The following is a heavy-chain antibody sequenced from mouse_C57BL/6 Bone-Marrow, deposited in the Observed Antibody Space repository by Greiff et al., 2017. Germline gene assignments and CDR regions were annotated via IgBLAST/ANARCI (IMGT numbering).Heavy chain of an antibody. CDR3: ARWFITRASEYFDY. CDR1: GYTFTDYS. CDR2: IFPGGGST. D-gene: IGHD1-1*01. Sequence: VQLQQSDAELVKPGASVKISCKASGYTFTDYSIHWVKQRPEQGLEWIGYIFPGGGSTKYNEKFKGKATLTADKSSSTAYMQLNSLTSEDSAVYFCARWFITRASEYFDYWGQGTTLTVSS. V-gene: IGHV1-78*01. J-gene: IGHJ2*01.